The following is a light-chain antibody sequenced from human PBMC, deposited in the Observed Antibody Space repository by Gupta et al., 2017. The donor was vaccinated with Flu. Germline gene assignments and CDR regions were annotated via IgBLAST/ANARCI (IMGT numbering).Light chain of an antibody. Sequence: DIQMTQSPSSLSASVGDRVTITCRASQSVSTYLNWYQQKPGKAPKLLIYAVSRLQSGVPSRFTGSWSGTDFTLTISRLQPEDFATYYCQQSDITPLTFGPGTKVEIK. CDR3: QQSDITPLT. CDR2: AVS. CDR1: QSVSTY. V-gene: IGKV1-39*01. J-gene: IGKJ3*01.